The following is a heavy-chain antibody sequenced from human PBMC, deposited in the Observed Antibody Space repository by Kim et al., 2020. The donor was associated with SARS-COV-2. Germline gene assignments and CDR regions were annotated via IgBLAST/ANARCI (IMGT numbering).Heavy chain of an antibody. CDR2: IYSTGST. J-gene: IGHJ3*02. CDR1: GDSISSSSNF. V-gene: IGHV4-39*02. CDR3: ATGPDYGDDGGAFDI. D-gene: IGHD4-17*01. Sequence: SETLSLTCTVSGDSISSSSNFGGWIRQSPGKGLEWIGTIYSTGSTYYNPSLKSRVTISVDTSKNHFSLKLTSVNAADTSVYYCATGPDYGDDGGAFDIWGQGTVVTVSS.